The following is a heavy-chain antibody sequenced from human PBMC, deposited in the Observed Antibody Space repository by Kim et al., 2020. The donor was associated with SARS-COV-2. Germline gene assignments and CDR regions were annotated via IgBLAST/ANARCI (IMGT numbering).Heavy chain of an antibody. CDR1: GYSFTSYW. Sequence: GESLKISCKGSGYSFTSYWIGWVRQMPGKGLEWMGIIYTGDSDTRYSPSFQGQVTISADKSISTAYLQWSSLKASDTAMYYCARSPYGDYEVEYFQHWGQGTLVTVSS. CDR3: ARSPYGDYEVEYFQH. V-gene: IGHV5-51*01. D-gene: IGHD4-17*01. CDR2: IYTGDSDT. J-gene: IGHJ1*01.